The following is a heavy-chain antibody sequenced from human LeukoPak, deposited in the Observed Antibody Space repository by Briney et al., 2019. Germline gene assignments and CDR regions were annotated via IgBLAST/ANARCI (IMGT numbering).Heavy chain of an antibody. V-gene: IGHV3-21*01. CDR3: ARDFCSGGSCYSYEFDY. D-gene: IGHD2-15*01. CDR1: GFTFSSYS. J-gene: IGHJ4*02. CDR2: ISSSSSYI. Sequence: GGSLRLSCAASGFTFSSYSMNWVRQAPGKGLEWVSSISSSSSYIYYADSVKGRFTISSDNAKNSLYLQMNSLRAEHTAVYYCARDFCSGGSCYSYEFDYWGQGTPVTVSS.